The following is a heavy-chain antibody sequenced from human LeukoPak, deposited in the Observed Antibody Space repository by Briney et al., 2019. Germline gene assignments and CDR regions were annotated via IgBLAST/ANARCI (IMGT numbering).Heavy chain of an antibody. CDR2: MNPHSGGT. J-gene: IGHJ6*02. CDR3: ARAQRTVSGLDV. V-gene: IGHV1-2*02. CDR1: GYTLTAYY. Sequence: ASVKVSCTASGYTLTAYYIHWVRQAPGQGLEWMGWMNPHSGGTNYAQKFRARGSMTTDTSINTAYLELSGLTSADTALYYCARAQRTVSGLDVWGQGTTVTVSS. D-gene: IGHD2-2*01.